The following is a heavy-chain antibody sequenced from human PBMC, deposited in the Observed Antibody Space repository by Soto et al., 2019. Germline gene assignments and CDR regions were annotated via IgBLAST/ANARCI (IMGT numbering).Heavy chain of an antibody. J-gene: IGHJ4*02. Sequence: PGGSLRLSCAASGFTFSSYGMHWVRQAPGKGLEWVSAITGSGSSTYYADSVKGRFSISRDNSKNTMYLHMNSLRAEDTALYYCAKGSVRLVRGVILHFDYWGQGSLVTVSS. D-gene: IGHD3-10*01. CDR1: GFTFSSYG. CDR3: AKGSVRLVRGVILHFDY. V-gene: IGHV3-23*01. CDR2: ITGSGSST.